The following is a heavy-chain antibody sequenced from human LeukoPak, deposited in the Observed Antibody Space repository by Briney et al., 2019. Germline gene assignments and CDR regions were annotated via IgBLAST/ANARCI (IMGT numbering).Heavy chain of an antibody. CDR3: ARARIRFLEWLSHTPFDY. V-gene: IGHV3-30*02. D-gene: IGHD3-3*01. J-gene: IGHJ4*02. Sequence: PGGSLRLSCAASGFTFSRYGMHWVRQAPGKGLEWVAFIRNDGSNKYYADSVKGRFTISRDNSKNTLYLQMNSLRAEDTTVYYCARARIRFLEWLSHTPFDYWGQGTPVHVSS. CDR1: GFTFSRYG. CDR2: IRNDGSNK.